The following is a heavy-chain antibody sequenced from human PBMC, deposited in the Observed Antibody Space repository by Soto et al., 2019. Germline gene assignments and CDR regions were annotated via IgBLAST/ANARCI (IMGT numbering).Heavy chain of an antibody. CDR3: ARDITGTNFGFDS. CDR2: VIPVFGSP. CDR1: GDTFTSHT. Sequence: VQSGAEVRKPGSSVRVSCEVSGDTFTSHTINWLRQAPGQGLEWMGGVIPVFGSPTYAQRFQASLSMAADTSTQTAYMEQSSLTSDDTVFCFCARDITGTNFGFDSWGQGTVVTVSS. J-gene: IGHJ5*01. V-gene: IGHV1-69*06. D-gene: IGHD1-20*01.